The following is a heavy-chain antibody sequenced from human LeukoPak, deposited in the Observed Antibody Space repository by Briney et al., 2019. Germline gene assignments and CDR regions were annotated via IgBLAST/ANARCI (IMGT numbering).Heavy chain of an antibody. J-gene: IGHJ3*02. CDR3: ARENYLYSSGYYGAFDI. CDR1: GFTFDDYG. CDR2: INWNGGST. V-gene: IGHV3-20*04. Sequence: GGPLSLSCAASGFTFDDYGMSWVRQAPGKGLEWVSGINWNGGSTGYADSVKGRFTISRDNAKNSLYLQMNSLRAEDTALYYCARENYLYSSGYYGAFDIWGQGTMVTVSS. D-gene: IGHD3-22*01.